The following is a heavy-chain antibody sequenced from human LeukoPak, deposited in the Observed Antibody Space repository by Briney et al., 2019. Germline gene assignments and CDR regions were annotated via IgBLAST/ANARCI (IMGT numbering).Heavy chain of an antibody. CDR2: ITSSGSTI. Sequence: GGSLRLSCAASGFTFSSYEMNWVRQAPGKGLEWLSYITSSGSTIYYADSVKGRFTISRDNAKNSLFLQMNSLRAEDTAVCYCARGHYIDFDYWGQGSLVTVSS. CDR1: GFTFSSYE. D-gene: IGHD2-15*01. J-gene: IGHJ4*02. CDR3: ARGHYIDFDY. V-gene: IGHV3-48*03.